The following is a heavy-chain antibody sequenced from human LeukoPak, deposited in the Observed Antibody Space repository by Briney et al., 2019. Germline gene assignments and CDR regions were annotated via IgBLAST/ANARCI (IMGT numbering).Heavy chain of an antibody. CDR1: GGSISSGSYY. J-gene: IGHJ2*01. V-gene: IGHV4-61*02. CDR3: ARDLTTVTTSSVYWYFDL. Sequence: SETLSLTCTVSGGSISSGSYYWSWIRQPAGKGLERIGRIYTSGSTNYNPSLKSRVTISVDTSKNQFSLKLSSVTAADTAVYYCARDLTTVTTSSVYWYFDLWGRGTLVTVSS. D-gene: IGHD4-17*01. CDR2: IYTSGST.